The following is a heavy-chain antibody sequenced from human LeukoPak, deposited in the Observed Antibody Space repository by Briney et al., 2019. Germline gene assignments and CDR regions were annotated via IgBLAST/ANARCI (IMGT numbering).Heavy chain of an antibody. CDR2: ISSSGSTI. CDR3: ARVIQLWSLYYFDY. V-gene: IGHV3-48*03. J-gene: IGHJ4*02. CDR1: GFTFSSYE. Sequence: GGSLRLSCAASGFTFSSYEMNWVRQAPGKGLGSFSYISSSGSTIYYADSVKGRFTISRDNAKNSLYLQMNSLRAEDTAVYYCARVIQLWSLYYFDYWGQGTLVTVSS. D-gene: IGHD5-18*01.